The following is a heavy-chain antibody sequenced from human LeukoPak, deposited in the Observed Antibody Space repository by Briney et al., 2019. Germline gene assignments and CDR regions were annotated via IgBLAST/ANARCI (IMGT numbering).Heavy chain of an antibody. CDR1: GFTVSSNY. V-gene: IGHV3-53*05. Sequence: GGSLRLSCAASGFTVSSNYMSWVRQAPGKGLEWVSVIYSGGSTYYADSVKGRFTISRDNSKNTLYLQMSSLRAEDTAVYYCVKGEYQLLVAPWFDPWGQGTLVTVSS. CDR3: VKGEYQLLVAPWFDP. CDR2: IYSGGST. J-gene: IGHJ5*02. D-gene: IGHD2-2*01.